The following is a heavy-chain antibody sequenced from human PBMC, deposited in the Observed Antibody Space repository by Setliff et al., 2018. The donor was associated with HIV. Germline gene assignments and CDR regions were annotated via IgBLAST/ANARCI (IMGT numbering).Heavy chain of an antibody. CDR2: IDPSDSYT. Sequence: GESLKLSCKGSGYSFTSYWISWVRQMPGKGLEWMGRIDPSDSYTNYSPSFQGHVTISADKSISTAYLQWSSLKASDTAMYYCARRSTAVAGTPYYYYMDVWGKGTTVTAP. J-gene: IGHJ6*03. D-gene: IGHD6-19*01. CDR3: ARRSTAVAGTPYYYYMDV. V-gene: IGHV5-10-1*01. CDR1: GYSFTSYW.